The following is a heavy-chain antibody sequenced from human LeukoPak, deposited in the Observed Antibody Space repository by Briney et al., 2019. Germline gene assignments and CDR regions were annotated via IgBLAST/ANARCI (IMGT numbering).Heavy chain of an antibody. Sequence: GGSLRLSCAVSGFTLSSETMHWVRQAPGKGLEWVAVVSYDASKKYYADSVKGRFTISRDNPKNTLYLQMNSLRAEDTATYYCAKDLMGQWLSPYYYGMDVWGQGTTVTVSS. J-gene: IGHJ6*02. D-gene: IGHD6-19*01. CDR3: AKDLMGQWLSPYYYGMDV. V-gene: IGHV3-30-3*01. CDR2: VSYDASKK. CDR1: GFTLSSET.